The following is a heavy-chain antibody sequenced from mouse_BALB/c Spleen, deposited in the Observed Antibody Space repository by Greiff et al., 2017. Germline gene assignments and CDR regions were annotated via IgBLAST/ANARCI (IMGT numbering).Heavy chain of an antibody. CDR1: GFTFSSYA. V-gene: IGHV5-6-5*01. CDR3: AREDYGRSYYY. CDR2: ISSGGST. Sequence: EVKLVESGGGLVKPGGSLKLSCAASGFTFSSYAMSWVRQTPEKRLEWVASISSGGSTYYPDSVKGRFTISRDNARNILYLQMSSLRSEDTAMYYCAREDYGRSYYYWGQGTTLTVSS. J-gene: IGHJ2*01. D-gene: IGHD1-1*01.